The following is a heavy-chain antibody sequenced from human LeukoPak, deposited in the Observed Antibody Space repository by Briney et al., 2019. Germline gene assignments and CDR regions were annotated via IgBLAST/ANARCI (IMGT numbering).Heavy chain of an antibody. J-gene: IGHJ6*03. CDR2: ISSSSSYI. V-gene: IGHV3-21*01. D-gene: IGHD6-19*01. CDR1: GFTFSSYS. CDR3: ARGNSAGWYEYMDV. Sequence: GGSLRLSCAASGFTFSSYSMNWVRQAPGKGLEWVSSISSSSSYIYYADSVKGRFTISRDNAKNTMDLQMSSLTTGDTAVYYCARGNSAGWYEYMDVWGKGTTVIVSS.